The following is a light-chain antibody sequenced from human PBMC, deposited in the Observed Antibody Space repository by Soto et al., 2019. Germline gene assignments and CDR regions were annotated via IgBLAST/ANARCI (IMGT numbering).Light chain of an antibody. CDR1: QGISTW. CDR3: QQAINFPYT. CDR2: AAS. V-gene: IGKV1D-12*01. Sequence: DIQMTQSPSSVSASVGDRVTITCRASQGISTWLAWYQQKPGKAPKLLSYAASILQTGVPSRFSGSRSRTHFTFTITSLQPEDCATYYCQQAINFPYTFGQGTKLEIK. J-gene: IGKJ2*01.